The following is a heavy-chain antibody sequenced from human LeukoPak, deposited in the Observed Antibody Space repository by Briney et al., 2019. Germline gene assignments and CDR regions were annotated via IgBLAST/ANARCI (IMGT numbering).Heavy chain of an antibody. J-gene: IGHJ3*02. D-gene: IGHD4-23*01. CDR2: ISSSSSTI. CDR1: GFTFSSYS. CDR3: AKRLRWQTGSAFDI. V-gene: IGHV3-48*02. Sequence: GGSLRLSCAASGFTFSSYSMNWVRQAPGKGLEWVSYISSSSSTIYYADSVKGRFTISRDNAKNSLYLQMNSLRDEDTAAYYCAKRLRWQTGSAFDIWGQGTMVTVSS.